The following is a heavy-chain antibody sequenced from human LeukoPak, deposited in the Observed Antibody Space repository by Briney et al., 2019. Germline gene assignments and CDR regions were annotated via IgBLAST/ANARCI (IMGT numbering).Heavy chain of an antibody. J-gene: IGHJ4*02. CDR1: GGTFSSYA. CDR2: IIPIFGTA. Sequence: SVKVSCKASGGTFSSYAISWVRQAPGQGLEWMGGIIPIFGTANYAQKFQGRVTITADESTSTAYMELSSLRSEDTAVYYCAMGGYYRVYFDYWGQGTLVTVSS. D-gene: IGHD3-10*01. V-gene: IGHV1-69*13. CDR3: AMGGYYRVYFDY.